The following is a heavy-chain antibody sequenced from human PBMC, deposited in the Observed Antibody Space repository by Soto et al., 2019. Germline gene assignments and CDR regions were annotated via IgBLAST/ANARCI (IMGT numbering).Heavy chain of an antibody. CDR2: ISYDGSNK. V-gene: IGHV3-30*18. Sequence: QVQLVESGGGVVQPGRSLRLSCAASGFTFSSYGMHWVRQAPGKGLEWVAVISYDGSNKYYADSVKGRFTISRDNSKNTLYLQMNSLRAEDTAVYYCAKDWDYYDSNGYECFDYWGQGTLVTVSS. J-gene: IGHJ4*02. CDR1: GFTFSSYG. CDR3: AKDWDYYDSNGYECFDY. D-gene: IGHD3-22*01.